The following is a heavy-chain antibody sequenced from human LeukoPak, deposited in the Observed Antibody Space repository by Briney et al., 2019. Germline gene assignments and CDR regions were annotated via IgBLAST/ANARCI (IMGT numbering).Heavy chain of an antibody. V-gene: IGHV3-23*01. J-gene: IGHJ4*02. Sequence: PGGSLRLSCAASGFIFSSYAMSWVRQAPGKGLEWVSVISGTSGSTYYADSVKGRFTISRDNSKNTLYLEMNSLRAEDTAVYYCAKGLTGDEYSSSWFDYWGQGTLVTVSS. D-gene: IGHD6-13*01. CDR3: AKGLTGDEYSSSWFDY. CDR2: ISGTSGST. CDR1: GFIFSSYA.